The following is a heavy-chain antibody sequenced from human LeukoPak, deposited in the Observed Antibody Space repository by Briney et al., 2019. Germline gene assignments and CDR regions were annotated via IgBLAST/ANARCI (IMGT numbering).Heavy chain of an antibody. CDR1: GYTFTSYG. J-gene: IGHJ4*02. D-gene: IGHD3-22*01. Sequence: ASVKVSCTASGYTFTSYGISWVRQAPGQGLEWMGIINPSGGSTSYAQKFQGRVTMTRDTSTSTVYMELSSLRSEDTAVYYCARDGAYYYDSSGYSPFDYWGQGTLVTVSS. CDR3: ARDGAYYYDSSGYSPFDY. CDR2: INPSGGST. V-gene: IGHV1-46*01.